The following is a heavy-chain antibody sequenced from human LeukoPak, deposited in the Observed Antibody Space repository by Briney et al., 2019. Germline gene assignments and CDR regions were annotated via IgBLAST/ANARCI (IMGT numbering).Heavy chain of an antibody. V-gene: IGHV3-23*01. Sequence: GGSLRLSCAASGFTFSSYAMSWVRQAPGKGLEWVSVISDSGGTTYYADSVKGRFTISRDNSKNTLYLQMNSLRAEDTAVYYCAKTGVGGSSSAPDIWGQGTMVTVSS. CDR1: GFTFSSYA. CDR3: AKTGVGGSSSAPDI. J-gene: IGHJ3*02. D-gene: IGHD6-13*01. CDR2: ISDSGGTT.